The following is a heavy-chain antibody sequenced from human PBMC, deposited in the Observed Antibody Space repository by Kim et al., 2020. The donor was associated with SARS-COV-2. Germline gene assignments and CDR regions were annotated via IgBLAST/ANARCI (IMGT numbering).Heavy chain of an antibody. J-gene: IGHJ5*02. CDR1: GYSISSGYY. CDR2: IYHSGST. V-gene: IGHV4-38-2*02. D-gene: IGHD6-13*01. Sequence: SETLSLTCTVSGYSISSGYYWGWIRQPPGKGLEWIGSIYHSGSTYYNPSLKSRVTISVDTSKNQFSLKLSSVSAADTAVYYCAREGIAAAGIDWFDPWGQGTLVTVSS. CDR3: AREGIAAAGIDWFDP.